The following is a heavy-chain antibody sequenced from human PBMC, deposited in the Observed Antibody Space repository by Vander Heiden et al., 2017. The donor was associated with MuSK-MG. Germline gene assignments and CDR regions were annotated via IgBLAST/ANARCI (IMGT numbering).Heavy chain of an antibody. CDR3: ATLSSRITMVRRNNWFDP. D-gene: IGHD3-10*01. Sequence: EVQLVQSGAEVKTPGATVKISCKVSGSTFTDYYMHWVQQAPGTGLEWMGLVDPEDGETIYAEKFKGRVTITAGTSTDTAYMELSSLRSEDTAVYYCATLSSRITMVRRNNWFDPWGQGTLVTVSS. CDR1: GSTFTDYY. CDR2: VDPEDGET. J-gene: IGHJ5*02. V-gene: IGHV1-69-2*01.